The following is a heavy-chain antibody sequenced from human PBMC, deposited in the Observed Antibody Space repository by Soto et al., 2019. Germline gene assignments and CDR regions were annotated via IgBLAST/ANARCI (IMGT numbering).Heavy chain of an antibody. CDR3: ARDGAIVGTARDNGPDT. D-gene: IGHD1-26*01. J-gene: IGHJ5*02. Sequence: QVQLVESGGAVVQPGTSLRLSCAASGFIFNNYAMFWIRQAPGKGLEWVALISYDGTNAFYSDAVKGRFTVTRDKSKNTLYLQMNRLRSEDTAVYFCARDGAIVGTARDNGPDTWGQGTRVTVSA. CDR2: ISYDGTNA. V-gene: IGHV3-30-3*01. CDR1: GFIFNNYA.